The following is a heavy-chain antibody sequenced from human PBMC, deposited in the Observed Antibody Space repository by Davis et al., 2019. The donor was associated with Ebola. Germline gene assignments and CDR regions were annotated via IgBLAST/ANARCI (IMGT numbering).Heavy chain of an antibody. D-gene: IGHD2-15*01. V-gene: IGHV3-23*01. CDR3: AKDGAPIVVVVAAGDNWFDP. CDR1: GFTFSSYA. Sequence: GESLRLSCAASGFTFSSYAMSWVRQAPGKGLEWVSAISGSGGSTYYADSVKGRFTISRDNSKNTLYLQMNSLRAEDTAVYYCAKDGAPIVVVVAAGDNWFDPWGQGTLVAVSS. J-gene: IGHJ5*02. CDR2: ISGSGGST.